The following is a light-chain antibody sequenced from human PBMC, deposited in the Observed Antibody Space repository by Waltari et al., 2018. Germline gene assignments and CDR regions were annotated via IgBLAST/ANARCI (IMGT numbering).Light chain of an antibody. CDR2: ANS. CDR1: SPNIGAGYD. J-gene: IGLJ2*01. CDR3: QSYDSSLSGRV. Sequence: QSVLTQPHSVSGAPGQRVTISCTGRSPNIGAGYDVPWYPHLPGTAPKLLIYANSNRPSGVPDRFSGSKSGTSASLAITGLQAEDEADYYCQSYDSSLSGRVFGGGTKLTVL. V-gene: IGLV1-40*01.